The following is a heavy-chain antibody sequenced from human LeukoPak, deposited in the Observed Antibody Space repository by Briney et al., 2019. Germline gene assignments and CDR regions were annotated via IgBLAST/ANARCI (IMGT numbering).Heavy chain of an antibody. Sequence: AGGSLRLSCAASGFTFSSYSMNWVRQAPGEGLEWVSSITSSSTYIYYADSVKGRFTISRDNAKNSLYLQMNSLRAEDAAVYYCARGGYSYGYVYWGQGTPVTVSS. CDR3: ARGGYSYGYVY. D-gene: IGHD5-18*01. CDR1: GFTFSSYS. J-gene: IGHJ4*02. V-gene: IGHV3-21*01. CDR2: ITSSSTYI.